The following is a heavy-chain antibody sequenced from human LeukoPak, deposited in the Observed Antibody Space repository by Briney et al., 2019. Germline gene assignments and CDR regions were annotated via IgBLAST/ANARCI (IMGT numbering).Heavy chain of an antibody. D-gene: IGHD4-17*01. J-gene: IGHJ5*02. V-gene: IGHV4-4*07. Sequence: SETLSLTCTVSGVSITAYYWSWIRQPAGKGLEWIGRISTSGTTNYNPSLKSRATMSVDTSKNQISLKLNSVTAADTAVYYCGRLPATVTTLDWFDPWGQGTMATVSS. CDR1: GVSITAYY. CDR3: GRLPATVTTLDWFDP. CDR2: ISTSGTT.